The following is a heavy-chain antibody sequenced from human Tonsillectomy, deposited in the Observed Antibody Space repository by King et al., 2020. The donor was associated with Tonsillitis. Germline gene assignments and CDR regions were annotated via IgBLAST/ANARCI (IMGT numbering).Heavy chain of an antibody. D-gene: IGHD4-17*01. J-gene: IGHJ3*02. Sequence: QLVQSGAEVKKPGASVKVFCKASGYTFTSYYMHWVRQAPGQGLEWMGIINPSGGSTSYTQKFQGRVTMTRDTSTSTVYMELSSLRSEDTAVYYCARDPGDDYGDYVGAFDIWGQGTMVTVSS. V-gene: IGHV1-46*01. CDR2: INPSGGST. CDR1: GYTFTSYY. CDR3: ARDPGDDYGDYVGAFDI.